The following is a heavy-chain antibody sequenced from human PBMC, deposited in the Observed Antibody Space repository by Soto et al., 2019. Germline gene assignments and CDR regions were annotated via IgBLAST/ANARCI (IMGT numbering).Heavy chain of an antibody. CDR3: ARGEGGSTSCYLN. J-gene: IGHJ4*02. V-gene: IGHV3-30-3*01. D-gene: IGHD2-2*01. Sequence: QVQLVESGGGVVQPGRSLRLSCAASGFTFSSYAMHWVRQAPGKGLEWVAVISYDGSNKYYADAVKGRFTISRDNSKNKLYLQMNSLRAEDTAVYYCARGEGGSTSCYLNWGQGTLVTVSS. CDR2: ISYDGSNK. CDR1: GFTFSSYA.